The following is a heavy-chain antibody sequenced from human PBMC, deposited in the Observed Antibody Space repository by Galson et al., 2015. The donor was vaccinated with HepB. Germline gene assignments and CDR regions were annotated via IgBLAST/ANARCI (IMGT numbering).Heavy chain of an antibody. D-gene: IGHD2-2*02. J-gene: IGHJ2*01. CDR2: IYYSGST. Sequence: ETLSLTCTVSGGSISSSSYYWGWIRQPPGKGLEWIGSIYYSGSTYYNPSLKSRVTISVDTSKNQFSLKLSSVTAADTAVYYCASRSDIVVVPAAIRDWYFDLWGRGTLVTVSS. CDR3: ASRSDIVVVPAAIRDWYFDL. CDR1: GGSISSSSYY. V-gene: IGHV4-39*01.